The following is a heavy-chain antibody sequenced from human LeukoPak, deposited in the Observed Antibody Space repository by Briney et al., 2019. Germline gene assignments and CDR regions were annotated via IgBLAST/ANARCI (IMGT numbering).Heavy chain of an antibody. J-gene: IGHJ6*02. CDR1: GFTFSDYY. CDR2: ISSSGSTI. V-gene: IGHV3-11*01. Sequence: GGSLRLSCAASGFTFSDYYMSWIRQAPGKGLEWVSYISSSGSTIYYADSVKGRFTISRDNAKNSLYLQMNSLRAEDTAVYYCASFPVTYYYYGMDVWGQGTTVTVSS. CDR3: ASFPVTYYYYGMDV. D-gene: IGHD2/OR15-2a*01.